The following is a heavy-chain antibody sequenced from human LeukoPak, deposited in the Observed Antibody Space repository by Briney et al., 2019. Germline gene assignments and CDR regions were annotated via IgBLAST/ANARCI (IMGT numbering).Heavy chain of an antibody. D-gene: IGHD6-13*01. Sequence: GGSLRLSCAASGFTFSSYAMHWVRQAPGKGLEWVSSISSSSSYIYYADSVKGRFTISRDNAKNSLYLQMNSLRAEDTAVYYCAREGTAAAGTGYWGQGTLVTVSS. V-gene: IGHV3-21*04. CDR1: GFTFSSYA. J-gene: IGHJ4*02. CDR3: AREGTAAAGTGY. CDR2: ISSSSSYI.